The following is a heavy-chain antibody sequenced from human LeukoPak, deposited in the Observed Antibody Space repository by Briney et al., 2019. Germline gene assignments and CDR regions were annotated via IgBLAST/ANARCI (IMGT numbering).Heavy chain of an antibody. CDR2: ISAYNGNT. D-gene: IGHD3-10*01. CDR1: GYTFTSYG. Sequence: ASVKVSCKASGYTFTSYGIIWVRQAPGQGLEWMGWISAYNGNTNYAQKFQGRVTMTTDTSTSTAYMELRSLRSDDTAVYYCARGTYYYGSGSYVPDYWGQGTLVTVSS. CDR3: ARGTYYYGSGSYVPDY. V-gene: IGHV1-18*01. J-gene: IGHJ4*02.